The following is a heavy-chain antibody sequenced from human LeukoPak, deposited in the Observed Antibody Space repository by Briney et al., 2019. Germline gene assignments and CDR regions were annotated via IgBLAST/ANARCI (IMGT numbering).Heavy chain of an antibody. CDR3: AKSYLWFGELSHFDY. J-gene: IGHJ4*02. CDR1: GFTFRSYG. V-gene: IGHV3-30*18. D-gene: IGHD3-10*01. CDR2: ISYDGSNK. Sequence: GGSLRLSCAASGFTFRSYGMHWVRQAPGKGLEWVAVISYDGSNKYYADSVKGRFTISRDNSKNTLYLQMNSLRAEDTAVYYCAKSYLWFGELSHFDYWGQGTLVTVSS.